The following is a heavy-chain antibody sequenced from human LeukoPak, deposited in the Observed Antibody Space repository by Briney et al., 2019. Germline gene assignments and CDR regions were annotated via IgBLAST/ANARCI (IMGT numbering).Heavy chain of an antibody. Sequence: PGGSLRLSCAASGFTFSSYWMSWVRQAPGKGLEWVDNIKQDGSEKYYVDSVKGRFTISRDNAKNSLYLQMNSLRAEDTAVYYCARDSVDTAMATLELWVYWGQGTLVTVSS. V-gene: IGHV3-7*03. CDR1: GFTFSSYW. CDR2: IKQDGSEK. CDR3: ARDSVDTAMATLELWVY. J-gene: IGHJ4*02. D-gene: IGHD5-18*01.